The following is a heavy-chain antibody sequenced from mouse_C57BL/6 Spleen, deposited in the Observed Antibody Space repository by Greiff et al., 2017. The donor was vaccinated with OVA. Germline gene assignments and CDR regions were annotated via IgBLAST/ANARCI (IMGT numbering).Heavy chain of an antibody. Sequence: VQLQESGPELVKPGASVKISCKASGYAFSSSWMNWVKQRTGKGLEWIGRIYPGDGDTYYNGKFKGKATLTADKSSSTAYMQLSSLTSEDSAVYFGASSGQLRLGHAMDYWGQGTSVTVSS. CDR1: GYAFSSSW. CDR3: ASSGQLRLGHAMDY. D-gene: IGHD3-2*02. V-gene: IGHV1-82*01. J-gene: IGHJ4*01. CDR2: IYPGDGDT.